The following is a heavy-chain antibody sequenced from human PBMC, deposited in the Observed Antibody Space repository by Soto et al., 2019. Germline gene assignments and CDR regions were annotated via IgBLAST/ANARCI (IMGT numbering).Heavy chain of an antibody. J-gene: IGHJ4*02. V-gene: IGHV2-5*01. D-gene: IGHD6-13*01. Sequence: PTLVNPTQTLTLTCTFSGFSLSTSGVGVVWIRQPPGKALEWLALIYWNDDKRYSPSLKSRLTITKDTSKNQVVLTMTNMDPVDTATYYCAHSRIGAAAGFWDYWGQGTLVTVSS. CDR1: GFSLSTSGVG. CDR2: IYWNDDK. CDR3: AHSRIGAAAGFWDY.